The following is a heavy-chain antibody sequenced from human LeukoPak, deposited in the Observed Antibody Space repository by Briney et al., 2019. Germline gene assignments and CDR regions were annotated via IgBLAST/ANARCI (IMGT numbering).Heavy chain of an antibody. Sequence: GGSLRFSCTVSGLTFSTYAMHWVRQAPGKGLEYVSAIGTNGISTYYADAVRDRFIISRDNSKNTLYLQMTSLRAEDTAVYYCVKGSQVVYSPAFDYWGQGTLVTVSS. CDR1: GLTFSTYA. CDR3: VKGSQVVYSPAFDY. CDR2: IGTNGIST. D-gene: IGHD2-2*01. J-gene: IGHJ4*02. V-gene: IGHV3-64D*06.